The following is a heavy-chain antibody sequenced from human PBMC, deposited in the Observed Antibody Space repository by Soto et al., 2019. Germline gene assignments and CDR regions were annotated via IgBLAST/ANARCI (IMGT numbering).Heavy chain of an antibody. Sequence: SEALSLTCTVSGGSISSSSYYWGWIRQPPGKGLEWIGSIFYSGSTYYNPSLKSRVTISVDTSKNQFSLKLSSVTAADTAVYYCARGRRTTVTIDYWGQGTLVT. D-gene: IGHD4-17*01. CDR3: ARGRRTTVTIDY. J-gene: IGHJ4*02. CDR1: GGSISSSSYY. CDR2: IFYSGST. V-gene: IGHV4-39*01.